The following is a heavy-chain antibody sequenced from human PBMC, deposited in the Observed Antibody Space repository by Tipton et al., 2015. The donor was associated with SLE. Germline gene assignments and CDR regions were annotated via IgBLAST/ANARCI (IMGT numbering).Heavy chain of an antibody. CDR1: AGSISSISYS. D-gene: IGHD3-3*01. CDR3: AIGRFFFHY. Sequence: LRLSCTVSAGSISSISYSWGWIRQPPGKGLEWIGSIYYTGRTYYNPSLKSRVTISVDSSKNQFSLKLSSVTAADTAVYYCAIGRFFFHYWGQGTLVTVSS. CDR2: IYYTGRT. V-gene: IGHV4-39*07. J-gene: IGHJ4*02.